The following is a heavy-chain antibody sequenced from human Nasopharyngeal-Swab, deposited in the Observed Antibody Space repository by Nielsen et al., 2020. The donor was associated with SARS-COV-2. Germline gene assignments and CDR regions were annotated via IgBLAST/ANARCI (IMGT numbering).Heavy chain of an antibody. CDR1: GTNFSSYS. D-gene: IGHD6-19*01. CDR3: ARGGWGFDY. CDR2: ISSSSSYI. Sequence: GEFLKISCAASGTNFSSYSMNWVRQAPGKGLEWVSSISSSSSYIYYADSVKGRFTISRDNAKNSLYLQMNSLRAEDTAVYYCARGGWGFDYWGQGTLVTVSS. J-gene: IGHJ4*02. V-gene: IGHV3-21*01.